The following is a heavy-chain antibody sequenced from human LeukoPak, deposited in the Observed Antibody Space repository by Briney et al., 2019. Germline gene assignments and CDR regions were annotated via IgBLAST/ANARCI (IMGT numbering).Heavy chain of an antibody. J-gene: IGHJ4*02. CDR3: ARVGSSGYYYYFDY. CDR1: GGSISSGDYY. V-gene: IGHV4-30-4*01. Sequence: SQTLSLTCTVSGGSISSGDYYWSWIRQHPGKGLEWIGYIYYSGSTYYNPSLKSRVTISVDKSKNQFSLKLSSVTAADTAVYYCARVGSSGYYYYFDYWGQGTLVTVSS. CDR2: IYYSGST. D-gene: IGHD3-22*01.